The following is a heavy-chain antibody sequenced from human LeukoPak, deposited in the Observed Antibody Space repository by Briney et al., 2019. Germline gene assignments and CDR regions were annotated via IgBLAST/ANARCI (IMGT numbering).Heavy chain of an antibody. CDR1: GFIFSTYG. D-gene: IGHD6-19*01. V-gene: IGHV3-33*08. J-gene: IGHJ4*02. Sequence: GGSLRLSCAASGFIFSTYGMHWVRQAPGKGLEFVAGIWEDGTNIHYADSVKGRFTISRDNSKNTLYLQMNSLRAEDTAVYFCARVGYNSGWYEYWGQGTLVTVSS. CDR2: IWEDGTNI. CDR3: ARVGYNSGWYEY.